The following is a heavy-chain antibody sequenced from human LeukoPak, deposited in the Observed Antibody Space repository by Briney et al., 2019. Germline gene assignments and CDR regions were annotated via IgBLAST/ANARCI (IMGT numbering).Heavy chain of an antibody. Sequence: PGGSLRLSCAASGFTLDDYAMHWVRPAPGKGLEWVSGISWNSGIIGYADSVKGRFTISRDNAKNSLYLQMNSLRAEDTALYYCAKDRTYYYDSSGYSVLDYWGQGTLVTVSS. V-gene: IGHV3-9*01. CDR1: GFTLDDYA. J-gene: IGHJ4*02. CDR3: AKDRTYYYDSSGYSVLDY. CDR2: ISWNSGII. D-gene: IGHD3-22*01.